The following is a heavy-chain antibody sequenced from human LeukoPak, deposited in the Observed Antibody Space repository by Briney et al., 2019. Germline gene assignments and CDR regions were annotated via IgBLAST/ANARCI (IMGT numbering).Heavy chain of an antibody. J-gene: IGHJ4*02. V-gene: IGHV1-2*02. CDR3: ARAKVLVPDH. Sequence: ASVKVSCKASGYTFTAYYMHWMRQAPGQGPEWMGWINPNSGGTNFAQKFQGRVTMTSDTSISTAYMELSSLRSDDTAIDYCARAKVLVPDHWGQGTLVTVSS. CDR1: GYTFTAYY. CDR2: INPNSGGT.